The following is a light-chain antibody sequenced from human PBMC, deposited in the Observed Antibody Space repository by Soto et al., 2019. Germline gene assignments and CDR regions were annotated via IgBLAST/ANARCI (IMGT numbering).Light chain of an antibody. Sequence: IQVTQSPATLSASVLGIVTSSFRASQSITNWLAWYQLKPGKAPKLLIHEASNLHSGVSSRFTGSGSGTDFTPTITSLQPEDFATYYCQQYKSYWTFGQGTKVDI. J-gene: IGKJ1*01. V-gene: IGKV1-5*03. CDR3: QQYKSYWT. CDR2: EAS. CDR1: QSITNW.